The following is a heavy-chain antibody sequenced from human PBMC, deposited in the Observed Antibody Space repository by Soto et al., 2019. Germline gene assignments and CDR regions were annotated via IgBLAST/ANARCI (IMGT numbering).Heavy chain of an antibody. CDR1: GFSFRTTW. J-gene: IGHJ4*02. Sequence: EVQLVESGGGLVKPGGSLRFSCAASGFSFRTTWMAWVRQAPGKGLEWVGRIKSKSAGETTDYADPVKGRFTISRDDSKDTLYLHMDSLETGDTAVYYCSTGSPFSGSVFDYWGQGTLVTVSS. D-gene: IGHD1-26*01. CDR2: IKSKSAGETT. CDR3: STGSPFSGSVFDY. V-gene: IGHV3-15*05.